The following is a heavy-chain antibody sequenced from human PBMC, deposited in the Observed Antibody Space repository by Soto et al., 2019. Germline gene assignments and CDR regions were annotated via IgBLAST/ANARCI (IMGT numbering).Heavy chain of an antibody. CDR2: IIPIFGTA. CDR1: GGTFSSYA. CDR3: ARLTMATSPGYFDY. V-gene: IGHV1-69*13. D-gene: IGHD5-12*01. Sequence: GASVKVSCKASGGTFSSYAISWVRQAPGQGLEWMGGIIPIFGTANYAQKFQGRVTITADESTSTAYMELSSLRSEDTAVYYCARLTMATSPGYFDYWGQGTLVTVSS. J-gene: IGHJ4*02.